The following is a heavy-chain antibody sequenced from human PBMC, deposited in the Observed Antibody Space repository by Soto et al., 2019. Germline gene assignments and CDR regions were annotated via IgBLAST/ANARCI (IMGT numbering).Heavy chain of an antibody. V-gene: IGHV4-34*01. CDR2: INHSGST. D-gene: IGHD2-2*02. CDR3: ARGLLGYCSSTSCYRYGDYYYYYGMDV. CDR1: CGSFSGYY. Sequence: SETLSLTCAVYCGSFSGYYWSWIRQPPGKGLEWIGEINHSGSTNYNPSLKSRVTISVDTSKNQFSLKLSSVTAADTAVYYCARGLLGYCSSTSCYRYGDYYYYYGMDVWGQGTTVTVSS. J-gene: IGHJ6*02.